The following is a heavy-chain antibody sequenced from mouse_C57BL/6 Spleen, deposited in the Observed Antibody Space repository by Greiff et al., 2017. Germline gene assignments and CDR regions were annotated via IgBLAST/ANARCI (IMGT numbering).Heavy chain of an antibody. Sequence: VQLQQPGAELVMPGASVKLSCKASGYTFTSYWMHWVKQRPGQGLEWIGEIDPSDSYTNYNQKFKGKSTLTVDKSSSTAYMQLSRLTSEDSAVYYCARDHYYGSSPRYFDYWGQGTTLTVSS. J-gene: IGHJ2*01. CDR3: ARDHYYGSSPRYFDY. V-gene: IGHV1-69*01. CDR2: IDPSDSYT. D-gene: IGHD1-1*01. CDR1: GYTFTSYW.